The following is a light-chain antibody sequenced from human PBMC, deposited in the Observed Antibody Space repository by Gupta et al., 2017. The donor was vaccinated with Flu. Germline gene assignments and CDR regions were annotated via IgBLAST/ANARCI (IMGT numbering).Light chain of an antibody. J-gene: IGLJ3*02. CDR2: EDS. CDR1: NMGSKT. Sequence: SYVLTQPPSVSLAPGQTARVTCGGNNMGSKTVHWYQQKPGKAPEVVVYEDSDRPSGIPERFSGSNSGNTATLNITSVEAGDEADYYWPVWDSISDRRVFGGGTKLTVL. CDR3: PVWDSISDRRV. V-gene: IGLV3-21*02.